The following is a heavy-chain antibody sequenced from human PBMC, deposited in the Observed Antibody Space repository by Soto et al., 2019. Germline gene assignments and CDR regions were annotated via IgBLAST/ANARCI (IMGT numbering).Heavy chain of an antibody. V-gene: IGHV4-39*01. D-gene: IGHD6-19*01. J-gene: IGHJ4*02. Sequence: QLQLQESGPRLVKPSETLSLTCTVSGGSISNSSYLWGWIRQPPGKGRQWIWSVSYSGCTYYNPPLKSRVTISVDTSKIQSSLRLSSVTAADTAVYYCSRIAVSGPITGFDYWGQGALVTVYS. CDR1: GGSISNSSYL. CDR3: SRIAVSGPITGFDY. CDR2: VSYSGCT.